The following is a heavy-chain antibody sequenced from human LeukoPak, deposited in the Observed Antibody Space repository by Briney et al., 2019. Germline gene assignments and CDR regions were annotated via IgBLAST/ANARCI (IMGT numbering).Heavy chain of an antibody. V-gene: IGHV4-34*01. CDR1: GGSFSGYY. CDR2: INHSGST. Sequence: SETLSLTCAVYGGSFSGYYWSWIRQPPGKGLEWIGEINHSGSTNYNPSLKSRVTISVDTSKNQFSLKLSSVTAADTAVYYCARENKRGYSYGTYYYYYYMDVWGKGTTVTISS. D-gene: IGHD5-18*01. J-gene: IGHJ6*03. CDR3: ARENKRGYSYGTYYYYYYMDV.